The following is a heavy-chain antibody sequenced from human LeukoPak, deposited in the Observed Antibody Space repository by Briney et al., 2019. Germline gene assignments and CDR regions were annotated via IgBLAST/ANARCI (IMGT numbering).Heavy chain of an antibody. J-gene: IGHJ4*02. D-gene: IGHD5-18*01. V-gene: IGHV3-7*01. CDR3: ARDLSGIAGYTYGRGIDY. CDR2: ITKDGSEK. CDR1: GFTFSSHW. Sequence: GGSLRPSCAASGFTFSSHWTSWVRQAPGKGLEWVANITKDGSEKYYVDAVKGRFPISRDNAKTSLYLQMNSLRAEDTAVYYCARDLSGIAGYTYGRGIDYWGQGALVTVSS.